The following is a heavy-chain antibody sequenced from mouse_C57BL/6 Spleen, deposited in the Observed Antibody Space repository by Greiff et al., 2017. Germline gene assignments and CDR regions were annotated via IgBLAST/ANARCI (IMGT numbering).Heavy chain of an antibody. Sequence: QVQLQQPGAELVKPGASVKMSCKASGYTFTSYWITWVKQRPGQGLEWIGDIYPGSGSTNYNEKFKSKATLTVDTSSSTAYMQLSSLTSEDSAVYYCARERWLLRDLAYWSQGTLVTVSA. J-gene: IGHJ3*01. CDR3: ARERWLLRDLAY. CDR1: GYTFTSYW. D-gene: IGHD2-3*01. CDR2: IYPGSGST. V-gene: IGHV1-55*01.